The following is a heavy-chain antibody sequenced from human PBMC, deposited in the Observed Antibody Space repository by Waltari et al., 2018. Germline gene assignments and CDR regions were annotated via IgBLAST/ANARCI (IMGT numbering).Heavy chain of an antibody. CDR2: IYYSGST. CDR1: GGPIRSSSYL. J-gene: IGHJ4*02. V-gene: IGHV4-39*01. D-gene: IGHD6-19*01. CDR3: ASRRSGWYDY. Sequence: QLQLQESGPGLVKPSETLSLTCTVPGGPIRSSSYLWGWIRQPPGKGLEWIGSIYYSGSTYYNPSLKSRVTISVDTSKNQFSLKLSSVTAADTAVYYCASRRSGWYDYWGQGTLVTVSS.